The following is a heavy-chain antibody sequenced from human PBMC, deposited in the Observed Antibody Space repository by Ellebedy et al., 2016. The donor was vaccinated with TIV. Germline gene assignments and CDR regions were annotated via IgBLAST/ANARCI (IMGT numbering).Heavy chain of an antibody. CDR3: IREAPMYSGSRDNWFDP. Sequence: PGGSLRLSCAASGFAFYDAWMTWVRQAPGKGLEWVGRIKREFDGGTTDYAAPVKGRFTISRDDSDNTLYLQMNSLRSEDTAVYYCIREAPMYSGSRDNWFDPWGQGTLVAVSS. V-gene: IGHV3-15*01. D-gene: IGHD6-13*01. CDR2: IKREFDGGTT. J-gene: IGHJ5*02. CDR1: GFAFYDAW.